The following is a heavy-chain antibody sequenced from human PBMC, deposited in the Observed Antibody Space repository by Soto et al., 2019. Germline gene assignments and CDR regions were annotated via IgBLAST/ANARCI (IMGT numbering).Heavy chain of an antibody. V-gene: IGHV4-4*02. CDR2: IDHNGIT. CDR1: GGSISNTKW. Sequence: QLQLQESGPGLLKPSGNLSLTCAVSGGSISNTKWWTWVRQVPGKGLEWIGKIDHNGITNYNPSLESRVTIAKDDSKNQLSLKLTSVTAADTATYYCARLDRDYFYHGMDVWGQGTTGTVSS. CDR3: ARLDRDYFYHGMDV. J-gene: IGHJ6*02. D-gene: IGHD1-1*01.